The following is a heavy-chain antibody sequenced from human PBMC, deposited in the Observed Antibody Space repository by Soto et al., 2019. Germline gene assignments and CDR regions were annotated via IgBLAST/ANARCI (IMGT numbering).Heavy chain of an antibody. D-gene: IGHD3-10*01. Sequence: ASVKVSCKASGDTFTTYDINWVRQATGHGLEWMRWINPNSGNIGYAQRFQGRVTMTRDTAIRTAYMEVSSLRSDDTAVYYCARGRASGSYYLLDYWGQGTLVTVSS. CDR2: INPNSGNI. CDR1: GDTFTTYD. J-gene: IGHJ4*02. V-gene: IGHV1-8*01. CDR3: ARGRASGSYYLLDY.